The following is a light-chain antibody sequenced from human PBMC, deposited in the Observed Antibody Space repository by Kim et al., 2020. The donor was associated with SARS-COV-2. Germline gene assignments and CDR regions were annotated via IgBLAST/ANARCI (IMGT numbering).Light chain of an antibody. Sequence: EIVLTQSPATLSLSPGERATLSCRASHSVNSYLVWYQQNPGQPPRLLIYDVSNRASGIPARFSGSGSGTDFTLTISSLEPEDFAVYYCQQRSNWPPTFGQGTKVDIK. CDR2: DVS. J-gene: IGKJ1*01. CDR3: QQRSNWPPT. V-gene: IGKV3-11*01. CDR1: HSVNSY.